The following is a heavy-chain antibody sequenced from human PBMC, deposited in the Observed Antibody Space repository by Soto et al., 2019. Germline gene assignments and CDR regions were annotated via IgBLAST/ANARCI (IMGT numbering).Heavy chain of an antibody. CDR2: IYHIGNT. D-gene: IGHD1-26*01. CDR1: GVSIDSGGYS. CDR3: VRYSGTYFDY. Sequence: QVQLQESGSGLVKPSQTLSLTCAVSGVSIDSGGYSWSWIRQPPGKGLEWIGDIYHIGNTYYNPSLQSRVTISVDKSKNQISLKMSSMTAADTAVYYCVRYSGTYFDYWGQGSLVTVTS. J-gene: IGHJ4*02. V-gene: IGHV4-30-2*01.